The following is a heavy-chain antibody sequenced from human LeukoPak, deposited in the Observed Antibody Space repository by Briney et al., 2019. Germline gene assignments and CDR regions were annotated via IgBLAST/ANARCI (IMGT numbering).Heavy chain of an antibody. Sequence: PGGSLRLSCAASGFTFSTYSLNWVRQAPGKGLEWVSSISSSSSFMYYADSVKGRFTISRDNAKNALCLQMNSLRAEDTAVYYCVRVDHSLGKTYFDYWGQGTLVTVSS. CDR1: GFTFSTYS. V-gene: IGHV3-21*01. CDR3: VRVDHSLGKTYFDY. D-gene: IGHD2-21*01. CDR2: ISSSSSFM. J-gene: IGHJ4*02.